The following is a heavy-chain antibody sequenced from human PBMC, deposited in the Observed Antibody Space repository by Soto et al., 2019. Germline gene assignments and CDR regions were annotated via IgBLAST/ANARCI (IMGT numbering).Heavy chain of an antibody. CDR1: GFGFTNYW. D-gene: IGHD4-17*01. J-gene: IGHJ2*01. V-gene: IGHV5-51*01. CDR3: ARSDDYGDYLDWYFDL. CDR2: IYPGDSDT. Sequence: GESLKISCEGSGFGFTNYWIAWVRQMPGKGLEWMGIIYPGDSDTRYSPSFQGQVTISADKSISTAYLQGSSLEASDTAMYYCARSDDYGDYLDWYFDLWGRGTLVTVSS.